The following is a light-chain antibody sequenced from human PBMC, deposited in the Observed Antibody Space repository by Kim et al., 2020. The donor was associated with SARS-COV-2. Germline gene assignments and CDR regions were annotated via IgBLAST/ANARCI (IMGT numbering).Light chain of an antibody. CDR1: QGISDY. CDR3: QQFNSYPRT. V-gene: IGKV1-9*01. J-gene: IGKJ4*01. Sequence: SVEDRVTIYCRASQGISDYLAWYQQKPAKAPQLLIYAASTLQSGVPARFSGSGSGTEFTLTISSLQPEDFAAYYCQQFNSYPRTFGEGTKVDIK. CDR2: AAS.